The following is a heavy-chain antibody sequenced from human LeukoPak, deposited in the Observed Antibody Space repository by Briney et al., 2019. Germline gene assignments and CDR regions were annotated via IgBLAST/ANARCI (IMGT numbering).Heavy chain of an antibody. V-gene: IGHV1-69*01. J-gene: IGHJ4*02. D-gene: IGHD6-13*01. Sequence: GASVKVSCKASGGTFSIYAISWVRQAPGQGLEWMGGIIPIFGTANYAQKFQGRVTITADESTSTAYMELSSLRSEDTAVYYCASTIPLAAAGTFDYWGQGTLVTVSS. CDR1: GGTFSIYA. CDR3: ASTIPLAAAGTFDY. CDR2: IIPIFGTA.